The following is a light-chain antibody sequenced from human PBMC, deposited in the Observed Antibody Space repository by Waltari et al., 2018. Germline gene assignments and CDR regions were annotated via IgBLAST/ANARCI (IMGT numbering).Light chain of an antibody. CDR3: QQSYNVPT. Sequence: IQMTQSPSSLSASVGDRVTITCRASQSISHYLSWYQQKPGKAPKLLIYAASSLQSGVPSRFSGSGSGTDFTLTISSLQPEDFATYSCQQSYNVPTFGPGTKVENK. V-gene: IGKV1-39*01. CDR1: QSISHY. CDR2: AAS. J-gene: IGKJ1*01.